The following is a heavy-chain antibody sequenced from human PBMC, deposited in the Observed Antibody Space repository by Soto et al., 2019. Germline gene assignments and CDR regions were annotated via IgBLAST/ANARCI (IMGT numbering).Heavy chain of an antibody. CDR2: IYWADDQ. V-gene: IGHV2-5*02. D-gene: IGHD3-10*01. CDR1: GFSLSTSGVG. Sequence: QITLKESGPTLVKPTQTLTLTCTFSGFSLSTSGVGVGWIRQPPGKALEWLALIYWADDQRYSPSLKSRLTITKDTSKNQVVLTMTNMDPVDTATYYCAHSSGDGSGLRRFDPWGQGTLVTVSS. J-gene: IGHJ5*02. CDR3: AHSSGDGSGLRRFDP.